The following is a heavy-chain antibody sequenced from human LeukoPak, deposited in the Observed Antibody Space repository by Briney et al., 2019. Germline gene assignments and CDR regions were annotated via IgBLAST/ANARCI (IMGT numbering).Heavy chain of an antibody. V-gene: IGHV5-51*01. D-gene: IGHD6-13*01. Sequence: GESLKISCKGSGYSFTSYWIGWVRQMPGKGLEWMGIIYPGDSDTRYSPSFQGQVTISADKSISTAYLQWSSLKASDTAMYYCARVPPYYSGSWYYIDYWGQGTLVTVSS. CDR2: IYPGDSDT. CDR1: GYSFTSYW. J-gene: IGHJ4*02. CDR3: ARVPPYYSGSWYYIDY.